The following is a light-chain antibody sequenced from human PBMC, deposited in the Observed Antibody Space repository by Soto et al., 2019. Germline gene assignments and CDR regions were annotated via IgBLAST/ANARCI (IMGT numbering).Light chain of an antibody. CDR2: DVS. J-gene: IGKJ4*01. Sequence: VLTQSPATLSLSPGERGTLSCRASDSINNRLAWHQQKPGQAPRLLIYDVSNRATGTPARFSGSGSGTDFTLTISSLEPEDSAVYYCQQRDYWLTFGGGTKLEI. CDR1: DSINNR. V-gene: IGKV3-11*01. CDR3: QQRDYWLT.